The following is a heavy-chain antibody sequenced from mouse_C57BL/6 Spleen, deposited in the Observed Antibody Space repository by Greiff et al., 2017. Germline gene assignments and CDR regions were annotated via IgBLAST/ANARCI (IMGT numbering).Heavy chain of an antibody. CDR2: IDPDTGGT. J-gene: IGHJ2*01. CDR1: GYTFTDYE. Sequence: VQLQQSGAELVRPGASVTLSCKASGYTFTDYEMHWVKQTPVHGLEWIGAIDPDTGGTAYNQKFKGKAILTADKSSSTAYMELRSLTSEDSAVYYCTGAYYRNYFDYWGQGTTLTVSS. V-gene: IGHV1-15*01. D-gene: IGHD2-10*01. CDR3: TGAYYRNYFDY.